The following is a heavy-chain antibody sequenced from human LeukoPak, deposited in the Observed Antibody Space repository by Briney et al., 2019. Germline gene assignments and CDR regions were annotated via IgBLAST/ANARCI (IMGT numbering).Heavy chain of an antibody. D-gene: IGHD6-13*01. V-gene: IGHV4-39*07. CDR1: GGSISSTSYY. J-gene: IGHJ2*01. CDR2: IYYTGTT. CDR3: AKDWDPAAGRRWYFDL. Sequence: SETLSLTCNVSGGSISSTSYYWGWIRQPPGKGLEWLGNIYYTGTTYYNPSLKSRVTISVDTSNNQFSLKLSSVTAADTAVYYCAKDWDPAAGRRWYFDLWGRGTLVTVSS.